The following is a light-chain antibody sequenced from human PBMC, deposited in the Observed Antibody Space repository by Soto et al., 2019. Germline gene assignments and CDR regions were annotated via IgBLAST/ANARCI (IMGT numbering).Light chain of an antibody. CDR2: GAS. CDR3: QQYNNWHPWT. Sequence: EILLTQSPGTLSLSPGERATLSCRASQSVSSNLASYQQKPGQAPSLLIYGASTRATGTPASFSGSGSATEFTLTISSLQSADFAAYYCQQYNNWHPWTFGHGTQVDIK. J-gene: IGKJ1*01. V-gene: IGKV3-15*01. CDR1: QSVSSN.